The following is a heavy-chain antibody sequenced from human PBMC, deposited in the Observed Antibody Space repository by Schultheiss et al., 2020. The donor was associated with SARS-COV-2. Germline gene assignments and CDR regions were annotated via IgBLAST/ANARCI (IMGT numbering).Heavy chain of an antibody. CDR1: GFTFSTYA. CDR3: AKDRGYDYGGNSFFAY. CDR2: INSDGSST. Sequence: GESLKISCAASGFTFSTYAMSWVRQAPGKGLVWVSRINSDGSSTSYADSVKGRFTISRDNAKNSLYLQMNSLRAEDTALYYCAKDRGYDYGGNSFFAYWGQGTLVTVSS. J-gene: IGHJ4*02. D-gene: IGHD4-23*01. V-gene: IGHV3-74*01.